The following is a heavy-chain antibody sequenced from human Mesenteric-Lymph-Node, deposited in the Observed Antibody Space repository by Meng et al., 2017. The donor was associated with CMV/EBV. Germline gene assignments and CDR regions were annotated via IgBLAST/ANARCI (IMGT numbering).Heavy chain of an antibody. CDR3: ARPEYSSSSGLDAFDM. Sequence: ASVKVSCKTSGYTFTDYYMHWVRQAPGQGLEWMGIFNSNTGTTTYAQKFQGRITMTRDTSTNTVYMELRSLGSEDTAVYYCARPEYSSSSGLDAFDMWGQGTMVTVSS. CDR1: GYTFTDYY. J-gene: IGHJ3*02. V-gene: IGHV1-46*01. CDR2: FNSNTGTT. D-gene: IGHD6-6*01.